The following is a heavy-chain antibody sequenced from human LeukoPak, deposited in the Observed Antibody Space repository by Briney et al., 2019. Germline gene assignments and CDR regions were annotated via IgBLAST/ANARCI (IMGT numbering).Heavy chain of an antibody. D-gene: IGHD6-19*01. CDR3: ALAVAGTLDY. J-gene: IGHJ4*02. V-gene: IGHV3-23*01. CDR2: ISGSGGST. Sequence: GGSLRLSCAASGFTFSNYAMSWVRQAPGKGLEWVSVISGSGGSTYYADSVKGRFTTSRDNSKNTLYLQMNSLRAEDTAVYYCALAVAGTLDYWGQGTLVTVSS. CDR1: GFTFSNYA.